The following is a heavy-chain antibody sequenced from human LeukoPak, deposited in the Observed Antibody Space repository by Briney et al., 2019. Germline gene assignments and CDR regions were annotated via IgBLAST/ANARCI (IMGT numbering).Heavy chain of an antibody. D-gene: IGHD3-9*01. J-gene: IGHJ4*02. CDR2: ISSSGSTI. CDR3: ARDDTLYYDILTGYYKY. CDR1: GFTFSDYY. V-gene: IGHV3-11*04. Sequence: PGGSLRLSCAASGFTFSDYYMSWIRQAPGKGLEWVSYISSSGSTIYYADSVKGRFTISRDNAKNSLYLQVNSLRAEDTAVYYSARDDTLYYDILTGYYKYWGQGTLVTVSS.